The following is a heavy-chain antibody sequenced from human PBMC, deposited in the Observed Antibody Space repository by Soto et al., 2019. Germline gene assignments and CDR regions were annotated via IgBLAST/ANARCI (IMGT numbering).Heavy chain of an antibody. V-gene: IGHV1-18*01. J-gene: IGHJ4*02. CDR3: TIFSYYDIYLYYFDS. D-gene: IGHD3-9*01. CDR2: ISAYNGNT. Sequence: QVQLVQYGAEVKKPGASVKVSCKASGYTFTSYGISWVRQAPGQGLEWMGWISAYNGNTNYAKRLQGRVTMTTDTSTSTAYMELRSLRSDDTAVYYCTIFSYYDIYLYYFDSWGQGTLVTVSS. CDR1: GYTFTSYG.